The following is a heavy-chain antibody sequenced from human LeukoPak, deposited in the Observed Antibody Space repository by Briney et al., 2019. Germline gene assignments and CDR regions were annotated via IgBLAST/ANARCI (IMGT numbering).Heavy chain of an antibody. V-gene: IGHV4-59*01. D-gene: IGHD5-12*01. CDR1: NGSISGYF. Sequence: KPSETLSLTCTVSNGSISGYFWNWIRQPPGKRLEWIGYTYHSGSTNYNPSLENRVTISSDTSNNHLSLKMTSVTAADTAVYYCARGHSGSLYGNYFDSWGQGALVTVSS. CDR2: TYHSGST. CDR3: ARGHSGSLYGNYFDS. J-gene: IGHJ4*02.